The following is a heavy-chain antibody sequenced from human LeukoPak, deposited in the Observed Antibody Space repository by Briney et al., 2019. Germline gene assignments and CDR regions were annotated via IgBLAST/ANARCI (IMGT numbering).Heavy chain of an antibody. CDR2: ISGSGGST. J-gene: IGHJ4*02. CDR3: AKDRVVHGDPNFDY. CDR1: GFTFSSYA. Sequence: GGSLRLSCAASGFTFSSYAMSWVRQAPGKGLEWVSAISGSGGSTYYADSVKGRFTISRDNSKNTLYLQVNSLRAEDTAVYYCAKDRVVHGDPNFDYWGQGTLVTVSS. D-gene: IGHD4-17*01. V-gene: IGHV3-23*01.